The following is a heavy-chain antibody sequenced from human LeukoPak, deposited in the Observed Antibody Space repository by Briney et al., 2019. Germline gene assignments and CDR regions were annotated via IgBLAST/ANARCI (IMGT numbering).Heavy chain of an antibody. CDR2: VSYDGSNK. CDR3: AKVGSYGQN. D-gene: IGHD5-18*01. CDR1: GFTFSSYG. J-gene: IGHJ4*02. V-gene: IGHV3-30*18. Sequence: GGSLRLSCAASGFTFSSYGMHWVRQAPGKGLEWVAVVSYDGSNKYYADSVKGRFTISRDNSKNTLYLQMNSLRAEDTAVYYCAKVGSYGQNWGQGTLVTVSS.